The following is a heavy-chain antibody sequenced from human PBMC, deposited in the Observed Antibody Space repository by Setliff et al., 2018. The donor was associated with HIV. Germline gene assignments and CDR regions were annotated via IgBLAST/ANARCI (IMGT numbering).Heavy chain of an antibody. D-gene: IGHD2-15*01. CDR3: TRDFSGGHYHDY. V-gene: IGHV3-7*01. Sequence: GGSLRLSCAASGFTLSNYWMSWVRQAPGKGLEWVAIIKQDGNDKYYVDSVKGRFTISRDNAKNSLFLQMNSLSAEDTALYYCTRDFSGGHYHDYWGQGTLVTVSS. CDR1: GFTLSNYW. CDR2: IKQDGNDK. J-gene: IGHJ4*02.